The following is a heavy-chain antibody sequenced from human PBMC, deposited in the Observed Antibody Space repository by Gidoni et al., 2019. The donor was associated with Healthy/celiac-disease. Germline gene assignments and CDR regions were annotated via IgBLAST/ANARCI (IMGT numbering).Heavy chain of an antibody. J-gene: IGHJ4*02. CDR2: IYYSGST. V-gene: IGHV4-30-4*07. CDR1: GAPFSSGGSS. Sequence: QVQLQESGPGLVKPSQPLSLPCPAPGAPFSSGGSSWSWLRHPPGKGLEWIGYIYYSGSTYYNPSLKSRVTISVDTSKNQFSLKLSSVTAADTAVYYCARGPTVDGSSGYLDYWGQGTLVTVSS. CDR3: ARGPTVDGSSGYLDY. D-gene: IGHD3-22*01.